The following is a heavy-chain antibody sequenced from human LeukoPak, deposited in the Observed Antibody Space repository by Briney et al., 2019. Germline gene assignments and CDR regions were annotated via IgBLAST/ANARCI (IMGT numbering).Heavy chain of an antibody. CDR3: ARLDPYYYDSSGFYPFDP. CDR2: FYYSGST. J-gene: IGHJ5*02. CDR1: GGSISSSSHY. V-gene: IGHV4-39*01. Sequence: SETLSLTCTVSGGSISSSSHYWGWLRQPPGNGLETIGKFYYSGSTYYNPSLNIRVSISIDTSKIQFSLKLSSVTAADTAVYYCARLDPYYYDSSGFYPFDPWGQGTLVTVSS. D-gene: IGHD3-22*01.